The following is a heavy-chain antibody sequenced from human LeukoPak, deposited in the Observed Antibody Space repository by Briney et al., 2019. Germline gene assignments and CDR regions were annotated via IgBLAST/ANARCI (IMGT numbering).Heavy chain of an antibody. CDR1: GFTFSDYY. D-gene: IGHD3-16*01. J-gene: IGHJ4*02. Sequence: GGSLRLSCAASGFTFSDYYMSWIRQAPGKGLEWVSYISSSGSTIYYADSVKGRFTISRDNAKNSLYLQMNSLRAEDTAVYYCANLNAPYWGNLDYWGQGTLVTVSS. CDR2: ISSSGSTI. CDR3: ANLNAPYWGNLDY. V-gene: IGHV3-11*01.